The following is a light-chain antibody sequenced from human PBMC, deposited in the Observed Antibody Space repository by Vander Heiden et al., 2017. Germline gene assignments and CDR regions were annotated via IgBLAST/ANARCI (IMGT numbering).Light chain of an antibody. J-gene: IGKJ2*01. CDR1: PSISSH. V-gene: IGKV1-39*01. CDR3: QHSNCTPLT. Sequence: DIQMTQTPSSLSASVAEGVTITCRASPSISSHIYWYQQKPRTAPKLLFYAASRLQSRVPTLCSGGGSGTDFTPTISRLQPEDFATYYCQHSNCTPLTFGRGTKLEIK. CDR2: AAS.